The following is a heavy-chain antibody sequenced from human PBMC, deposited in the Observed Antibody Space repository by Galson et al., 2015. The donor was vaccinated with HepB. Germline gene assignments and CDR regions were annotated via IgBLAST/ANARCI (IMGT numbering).Heavy chain of an antibody. CDR1: GFTFSSYG. Sequence: SLRLSCAASGFTFSSYGMHWVRQAPGKGLEWVAVISYDGSNKYYTDSVKGRFTISRDNSKNTLYLQMNSLRAEDTAVYYCAGERMAAAGSDFDYWGQGTLVTVSS. J-gene: IGHJ4*02. CDR2: ISYDGSNK. V-gene: IGHV3-30*03. CDR3: AGERMAAAGSDFDY. D-gene: IGHD6-13*01.